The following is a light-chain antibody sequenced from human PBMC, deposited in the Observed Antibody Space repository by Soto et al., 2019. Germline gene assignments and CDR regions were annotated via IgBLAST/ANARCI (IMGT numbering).Light chain of an antibody. CDR2: DAS. Sequence: EIVLTQSPATLSLSPGERVTLSCRASQSVSGYLAWYQQKPGQAPRLLIYDASNRATGIPARFSGSGSGTDFTLTISSLEPEDFAVYYCRQRSNWLWTFGQGTKVEIK. J-gene: IGKJ1*01. V-gene: IGKV3-11*01. CDR1: QSVSGY. CDR3: RQRSNWLWT.